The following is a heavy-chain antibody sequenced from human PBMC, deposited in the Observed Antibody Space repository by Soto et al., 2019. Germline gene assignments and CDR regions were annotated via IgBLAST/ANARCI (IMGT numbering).Heavy chain of an antibody. CDR2: ISGSGGST. CDR3: AKTLYYYDSSGYQ. Sequence: EVQLLESGGGLVQPGGSLRLSCAASGFTFSSYAMSWVRQAPGKGLEWVSAISGSGGSTYYADSVKGRFTNSRDNSKNTLYLQMNGLRAEDTAVYYCAKTLYYYDSSGYQWGQGTLVTVSS. J-gene: IGHJ4*02. CDR1: GFTFSSYA. D-gene: IGHD3-22*01. V-gene: IGHV3-23*01.